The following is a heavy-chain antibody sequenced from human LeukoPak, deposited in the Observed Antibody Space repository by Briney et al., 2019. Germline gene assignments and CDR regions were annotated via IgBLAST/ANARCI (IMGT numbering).Heavy chain of an antibody. D-gene: IGHD3-22*01. CDR3: ARSRGGHYDSSGYYPDY. V-gene: IGHV4-59*01. J-gene: IGHJ4*02. Sequence: SETLSLTCTVSGGSISSYYWSWIRQPPGKGLEWIGYIYYSGSTNYNPSLKSRVTISVDTSKNQFSLKLSSVTAADTAVYYCARSRGGHYDSSGYYPDYWGQGTLVTVSS. CDR1: GGSISSYY. CDR2: IYYSGST.